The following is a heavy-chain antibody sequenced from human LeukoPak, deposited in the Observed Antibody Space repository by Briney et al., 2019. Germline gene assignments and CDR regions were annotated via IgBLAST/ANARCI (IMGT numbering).Heavy chain of an antibody. CDR1: GYSFTSYW. V-gene: IGHV5-51*01. J-gene: IGHJ4*02. CDR2: IYPGDSDT. CDR3: ARQAGDSSEDLGFDY. Sequence: GASLKISFKGSGYSFTSYWIGWVRPMPGKGLGWMGIIYPGDSDTRYSPSFQGQVTISADKSISTAYLQWSSLKASDTAMYYCARQAGDSSEDLGFDYWGQGTLVTVSS. D-gene: IGHD3-22*01.